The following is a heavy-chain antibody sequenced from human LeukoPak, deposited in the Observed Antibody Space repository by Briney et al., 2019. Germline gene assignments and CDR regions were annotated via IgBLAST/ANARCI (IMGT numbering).Heavy chain of an antibody. CDR2: ISTSGNTI. J-gene: IGHJ4*02. CDR1: GFTFNSYA. D-gene: IGHD3-22*01. Sequence: PGGSLRLSCAASGFTFNSYAMNWVRQAPGKGLEWVSYISTSGNTIYYADSVKGRFTISRDNAKNSLYLQMNSLRAEDTAVYYCARVLIEDYYESSGYYCDNWGQGTLVTVSS. V-gene: IGHV3-48*04. CDR3: ARVLIEDYYESSGYYCDN.